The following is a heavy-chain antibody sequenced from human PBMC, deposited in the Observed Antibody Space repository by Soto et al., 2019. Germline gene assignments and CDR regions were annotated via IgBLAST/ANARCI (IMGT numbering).Heavy chain of an antibody. Sequence: QVQLVGSGGGVVQPGRSRRLSCAASGFTFSSYGMHWVRQAPGKGLEWVAVIWYDGSNKYYADSVKGRFTISRDNSKNTLYLQMNSLRAEDTAVYYCARDRYYYDSSGYALIGYWGQGTLVTVSS. CDR3: ARDRYYYDSSGYALIGY. J-gene: IGHJ4*02. V-gene: IGHV3-33*01. D-gene: IGHD3-22*01. CDR1: GFTFSSYG. CDR2: IWYDGSNK.